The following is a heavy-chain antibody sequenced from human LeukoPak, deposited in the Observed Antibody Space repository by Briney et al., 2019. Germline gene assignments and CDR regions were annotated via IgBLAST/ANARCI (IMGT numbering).Heavy chain of an antibody. CDR2: IRYDGSNK. D-gene: IGHD5-12*01. CDR3: AKSGYDYYYYYMDV. V-gene: IGHV3-30*02. J-gene: IGHJ6*03. Sequence: GGSLRLSCAASGFTFSSYGMHWVRQAPGKGLEWVAFIRYDGSNKYYADSVKGRFTISRDNSKNTLYLQMNSLRAEDTAVYYCAKSGYDYYYYYMDVWGKGTTVTISS. CDR1: GFTFSSYG.